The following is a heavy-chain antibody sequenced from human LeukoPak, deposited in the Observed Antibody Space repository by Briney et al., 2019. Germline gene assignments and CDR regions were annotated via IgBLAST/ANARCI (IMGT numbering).Heavy chain of an antibody. V-gene: IGHV4-30-2*01. J-gene: IGHJ5*02. CDR3: ARSRQASGLFSS. CDR2: IYDRGPA. D-gene: IGHD3-10*01. Sequence: SETLSLTCTVSGYANISGGFSWNWIRQPPGKGLEWIGCIYDRGPAHYNPSLKSRFTISVDRPKNQFFLNVTSLTAADTAVYYCARSRQASGLFSSWGQGTLVVVSS. CDR1: GYANISGGFS.